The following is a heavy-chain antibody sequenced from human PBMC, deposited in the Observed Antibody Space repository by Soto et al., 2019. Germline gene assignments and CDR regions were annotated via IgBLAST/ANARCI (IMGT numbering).Heavy chain of an antibody. Sequence: SETLSLTCTVSGASISSGGYYWSWIRQDPGKGLEWIGYLYYSGVTYYNSFLKSRVTISVDTSKNQFSLKLNSVTAADTAVYYCARVPGPWGQGTLVTVSS. CDR2: LYYSGVT. J-gene: IGHJ5*02. CDR1: GASISSGGYY. V-gene: IGHV4-31*03. D-gene: IGHD7-27*01. CDR3: ARVPGP.